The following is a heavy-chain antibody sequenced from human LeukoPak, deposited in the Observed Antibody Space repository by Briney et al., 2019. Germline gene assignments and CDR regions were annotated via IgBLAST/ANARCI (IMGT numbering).Heavy chain of an antibody. CDR1: GFTLSNSE. J-gene: IGHJ6*04. Sequence: GGSLRLSCAASGFTLSNSEMDWVRQAPGKGLEWVAHIRSDNAVMYADSVKGRFTISRDNAKNSLYLQMNSLRAEDTAVYYCAELGITMIGGVWGKGTTVTISS. CDR2: IRSDNAV. D-gene: IGHD3-10*02. V-gene: IGHV3-48*03. CDR3: AELGITMIGGV.